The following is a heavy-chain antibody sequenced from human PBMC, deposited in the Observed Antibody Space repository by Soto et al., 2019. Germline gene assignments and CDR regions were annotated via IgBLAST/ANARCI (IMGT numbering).Heavy chain of an antibody. CDR3: AHPRGYGVFDAVDI. V-gene: IGHV3-23*01. D-gene: IGHD4-17*01. J-gene: IGHJ3*02. CDR2: ISNTGGST. CDR1: GFIFSTYA. Sequence: EVQLLESGGGLVQPGGSLRLSCAASGFIFSTYAMNWVRQAPGKGLECVSAISNTGGSTFYAESVRCRFTISRDNSINTLYLHMTNLRTEDTAVYYFAHPRGYGVFDAVDIWGQGTMVTVSS.